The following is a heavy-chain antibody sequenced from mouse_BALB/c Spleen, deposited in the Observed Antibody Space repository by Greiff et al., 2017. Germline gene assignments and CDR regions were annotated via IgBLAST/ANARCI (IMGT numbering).Heavy chain of an antibody. CDR1: GYTFTSYW. J-gene: IGHJ4*01. D-gene: IGHD1-1*01. CDR3: TRHYGSSYAMDY. Sequence: QVQLQQPGAELVRPGASVKLSCKASGYTFTSYWINWVKQRPGQGLEWIGNIYPSDSYTNYNQKFKDKATLTVDKSSSTAYMQLSSPTSEDSAVYYCTRHYGSSYAMDYWGQGTSVTVSS. V-gene: IGHV1-69*02. CDR2: IYPSDSYT.